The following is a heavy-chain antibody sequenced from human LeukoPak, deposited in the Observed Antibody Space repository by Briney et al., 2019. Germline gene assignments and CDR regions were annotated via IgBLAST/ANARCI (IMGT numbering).Heavy chain of an antibody. CDR3: ARAVEGVVVVAADAFDI. D-gene: IGHD2-15*01. CDR2: IYYSGST. Sequence: SETLSLTCTVSGGSIGSYYWSWIRQPPGKGLEWIGYIYYSGSTNYNPSLKSRVTISVDTSKNQFSLKLSSVTAADTAVYYCARAVEGVVVVAADAFDIWGQGTMVTVSS. V-gene: IGHV4-59*01. CDR1: GGSIGSYY. J-gene: IGHJ3*02.